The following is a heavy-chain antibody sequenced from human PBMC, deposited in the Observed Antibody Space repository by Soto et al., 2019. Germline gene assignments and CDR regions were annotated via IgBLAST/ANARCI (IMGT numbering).Heavy chain of an antibody. D-gene: IGHD5-12*01. CDR1: GFTFSSYA. J-gene: IGHJ4*02. CDR2: ISGSGGST. CDR3: AKGRGYSGYEAFDY. Sequence: GGSLRLSCAASGFTFSSYAMSWVRQAPGKGLEWVSAISGSGGSTYYADSVKGRFTISRDNSKNTLYLQMNSLRAEDTAGYYCAKGRGYSGYEAFDYRGQGTLVTVSS. V-gene: IGHV3-23*01.